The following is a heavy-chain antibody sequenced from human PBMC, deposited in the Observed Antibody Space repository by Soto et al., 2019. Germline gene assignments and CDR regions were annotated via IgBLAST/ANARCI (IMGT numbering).Heavy chain of an antibody. Sequence: QVQLVESGGGLVKPGGSLRLSCAASGFTFSDYYMSWIRQAPGKGLEWVSYISSSSSYTNYADSVKGRFTISRDNAKNSLYLQMNSLRAEDTAVYYCASDFWFGVTDYWRQGTLVTVSS. V-gene: IGHV3-11*05. D-gene: IGHD3-10*01. CDR1: GFTFSDYY. CDR3: ASDFWFGVTDY. CDR2: ISSSSSYT. J-gene: IGHJ4*02.